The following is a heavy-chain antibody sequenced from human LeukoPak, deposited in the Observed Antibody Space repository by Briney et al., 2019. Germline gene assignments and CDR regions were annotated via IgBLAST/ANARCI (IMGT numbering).Heavy chain of an antibody. CDR1: GGSISSGDYY. D-gene: IGHD3-9*01. V-gene: IGHV4-30-4*01. CDR3: ARWASDDILTGYYFH. Sequence: PSETLSLTCTVFGGSISSGDYYWSWIRQPPGKGLEWIGYIYYSGSTYYNPSLKSRVTISVDTSKNQFSLKLSSVTAADTAVYYCARWASDDILTGYYFHWGQGTLVTVSS. CDR2: IYYSGST. J-gene: IGHJ4*02.